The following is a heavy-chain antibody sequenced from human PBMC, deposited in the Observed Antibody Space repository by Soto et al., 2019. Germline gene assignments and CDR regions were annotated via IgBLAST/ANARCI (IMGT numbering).Heavy chain of an antibody. CDR2: IYYSGST. Sequence: TLSLTCTFSVGSISSGVYYWSWIRHHPGKGLEWIGYIYYSGSTYYNPSLKSRVTISVDTSKNQFSLKLSSVTAADTAVYYCARAAVQRTFNFDYWGQGTLVTVSS. D-gene: IGHD3-16*01. V-gene: IGHV4-31*03. CDR3: ARAAVQRTFNFDY. J-gene: IGHJ4*02. CDR1: VGSISSGVYY.